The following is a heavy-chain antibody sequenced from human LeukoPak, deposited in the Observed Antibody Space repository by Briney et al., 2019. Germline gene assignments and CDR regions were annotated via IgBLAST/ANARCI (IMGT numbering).Heavy chain of an antibody. D-gene: IGHD4-17*01. CDR3: VKSPRRSPSAIYGDYGTYDS. CDR2: ISSNGDST. Sequence: GGSLRLSCSASRFTFRSSAMFWVRQAPGKGLEYVSAISSNGDSTHYTDSLRGRFTISRDNSKNTVDLQMNTLRPEDTAVYYCVKSPRRSPSAIYGDYGTYDSWGQGTLVTVSS. CDR1: RFTFRSSA. J-gene: IGHJ4*02. V-gene: IGHV3-64D*09.